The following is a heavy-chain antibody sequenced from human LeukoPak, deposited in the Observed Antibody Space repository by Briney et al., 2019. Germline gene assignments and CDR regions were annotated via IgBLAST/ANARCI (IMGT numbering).Heavy chain of an antibody. CDR2: ISGSGGST. J-gene: IGHJ4*02. D-gene: IGHD5-18*01. Sequence: GGSLRLSCAASGFTFSSYAMSWVRQAPGKGLEWVSAISGSGGSTYYADSVKGRFTISRDNAKNSLYLQMNSLRAEDTAVYYCARAGTAMVTDFDYWGQGTLVTVSS. CDR3: ARAGTAMVTDFDY. CDR1: GFTFSSYA. V-gene: IGHV3-23*01.